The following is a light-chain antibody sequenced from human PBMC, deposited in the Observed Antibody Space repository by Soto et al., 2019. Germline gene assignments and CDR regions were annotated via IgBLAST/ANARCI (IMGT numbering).Light chain of an antibody. V-gene: IGLV1-47*01. CDR3: AAWDDSLSGVV. Sequence: QPVLTQPPSASGTPGQRVTISCSGSSSNIGSNYVYWYQQLPGTVPQLLIYRNNERPSGVPHRFSGSKSGTSASLAISGLRSEDEADYYCAAWDDSLSGVVFGGGTQLTVL. CDR2: RNN. J-gene: IGLJ2*01. CDR1: SSNIGSNY.